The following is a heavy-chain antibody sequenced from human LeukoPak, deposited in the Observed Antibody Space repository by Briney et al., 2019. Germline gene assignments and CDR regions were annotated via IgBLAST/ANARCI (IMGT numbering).Heavy chain of an antibody. J-gene: IGHJ4*02. V-gene: IGHV7-4-1*02. CDR3: ARALTYYGSGSSAY. CDR1: GYTFTSYA. Sequence: ASVKASCKASGYTFTSYAMNWVRQAPGQGLEWMGWINTNTGNPTSAQGFTGRVVFSLDTSVSTAYLQISSLKAEDTAVYYCARALTYYGSGSSAYWGQGTLVTVSS. D-gene: IGHD3-10*01. CDR2: INTNTGNP.